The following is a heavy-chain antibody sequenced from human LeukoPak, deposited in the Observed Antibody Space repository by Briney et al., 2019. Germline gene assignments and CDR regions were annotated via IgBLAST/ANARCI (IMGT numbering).Heavy chain of an antibody. CDR2: ISSSSSYI. CDR3: SRCGGIVVSDGDYFDY. J-gene: IGHJ4*02. D-gene: IGHD2-2*01. Sequence: GGSLRLSCAASGFTFSSYSMNWVRQAPGKGLEWVSSISSSSSYIYYADSVKGRFTISRDNAKNSLYLQMNSLRAEDTAVYYCSRCGGIVVSDGDYFDYWGQGTLVTVSS. V-gene: IGHV3-21*01. CDR1: GFTFSSYS.